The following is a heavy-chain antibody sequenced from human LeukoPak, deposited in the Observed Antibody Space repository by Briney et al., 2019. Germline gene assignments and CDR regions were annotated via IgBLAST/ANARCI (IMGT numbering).Heavy chain of an antibody. V-gene: IGHV3-13*01. J-gene: IGHJ3*02. Sequence: GGSLRLSCAASAFIFSNFDMHWVRQITGKGLEWVSGIGTSGDTYYPDSVKGRFTISRENAKNSLYLQMNSLRAGDTAVYFCARAARYYGSSGAHAFDIWGQGIAVTVSS. D-gene: IGHD3-22*01. CDR1: AFIFSNFD. CDR3: ARAARYYGSSGAHAFDI. CDR2: IGTSGDT.